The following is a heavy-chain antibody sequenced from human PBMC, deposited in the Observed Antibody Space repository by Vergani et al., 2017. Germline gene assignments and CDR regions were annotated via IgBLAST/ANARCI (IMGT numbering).Heavy chain of an antibody. CDR2: IYWNDDK. Sequence: QITLKESGPTLVKTPQPLPLPCTFSGFSLTTSGVGVGWIRQPPGKALEWLAFIYWNDDKQNSPSLRNRLTITKDTSKNRVVLTMTNMDPVDTATYYCARTDYSDHEGFDYWGQGALVTVSS. CDR3: ARTDYSDHEGFDY. V-gene: IGHV2-5*01. J-gene: IGHJ4*02. D-gene: IGHD4-17*01. CDR1: GFSLTTSGVG.